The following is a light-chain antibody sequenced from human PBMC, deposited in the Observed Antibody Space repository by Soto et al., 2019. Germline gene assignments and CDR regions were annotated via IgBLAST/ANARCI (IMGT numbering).Light chain of an antibody. V-gene: IGKV3-15*01. CDR3: QQYSDWPLA. CDR2: GAS. CDR1: QSVTSSY. J-gene: IGKJ4*01. Sequence: DMVMAQCAFTLFVSAGERATLSFTASQSVTSSYLAWYQQKPGQAPRLLIFGASTRAAGIPARFRGSGAGTEVSLTISSLQSEDFAVYFCQQYSDWPLAVGGGTTGDIK.